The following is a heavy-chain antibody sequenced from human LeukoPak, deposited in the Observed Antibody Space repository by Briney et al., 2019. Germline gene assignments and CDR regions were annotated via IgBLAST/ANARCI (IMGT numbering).Heavy chain of an antibody. D-gene: IGHD4-11*01. J-gene: IGHJ1*01. Sequence: GGSLRLSCVASGFTFSLYNMNWVRQAPGKGPEWVSSISGSDNYIFYADSVKGRFTISRDNAKNSLFLQMDSLRAEDTAVYYCARDEGLPAEYFQHWGQGTLVTVSS. CDR2: ISGSDNYI. CDR3: ARDEGLPAEYFQH. V-gene: IGHV3-21*01. CDR1: GFTFSLYN.